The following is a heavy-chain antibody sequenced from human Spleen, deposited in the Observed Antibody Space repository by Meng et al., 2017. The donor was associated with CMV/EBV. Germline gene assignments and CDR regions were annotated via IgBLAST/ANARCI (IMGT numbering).Heavy chain of an antibody. CDR3: ARDRVWRALREYHYGMDV. CDR2: THYSGST. CDR1: GGSLSGYY. Sequence: SETLSLTCAVSGGSLSGYYWNWIRQSPGKGLEWIANTHYSGSTFYNPSLKSRVTISLDTSKNKFSLKLRSVAAADTAVYYCARDRVWRALREYHYGMDVWGQGTMVTV. V-gene: IGHV4-34*01. D-gene: IGHD3-3*01. J-gene: IGHJ6*02.